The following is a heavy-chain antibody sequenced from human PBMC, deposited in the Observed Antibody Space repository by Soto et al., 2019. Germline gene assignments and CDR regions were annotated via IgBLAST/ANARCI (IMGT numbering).Heavy chain of an antibody. CDR3: VRMGDDY. Sequence: GGSLRLSCAASGFTFGSYSMGWVRQAPGRGLEWVATVIEDGSKKYHMDSVKGRFSISRDNARNSVYLQMSSLRVEDTALYWWVRMGDDYWGQGSLVTVSS. V-gene: IGHV3-7*05. J-gene: IGHJ4*02. CDR2: VIEDGSKK. CDR1: GFTFGSYS. D-gene: IGHD3-16*01.